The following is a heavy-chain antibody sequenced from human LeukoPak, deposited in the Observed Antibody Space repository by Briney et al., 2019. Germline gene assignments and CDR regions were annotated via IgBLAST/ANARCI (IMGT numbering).Heavy chain of an antibody. CDR2: IIWNSGSI. D-gene: IGHD2-21*02. V-gene: IGHV3-9*01. CDR1: GFTFDDYA. Sequence: GGSLRLSCAPSGFTFDDYAMHWGREAPGEGLGWGSGIIWNSGSIGYADSVKGRFTISRDNAKNSLYLQMNSLRAEDTALYYCARVCGGDCYDAFDIWGQGTMVTVSS. CDR3: ARVCGGDCYDAFDI. J-gene: IGHJ3*02.